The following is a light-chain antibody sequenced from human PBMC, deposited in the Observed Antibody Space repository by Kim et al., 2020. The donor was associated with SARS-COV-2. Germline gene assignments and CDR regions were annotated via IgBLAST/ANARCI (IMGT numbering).Light chain of an antibody. V-gene: IGLV3-19*01. CDR3: NSRDSSGNHVV. CDR2: GKN. Sequence: SSELTQDPAVSVALGQTVRITCQGDSLRSYYASWYQQKPGQAPVLVIYGKNNRPSGIPDRVSGSSSGNTASLTITGAQAEDEADYYCNSRDSSGNHVVFGGGTKRTVL. J-gene: IGLJ2*01. CDR1: SLRSYY.